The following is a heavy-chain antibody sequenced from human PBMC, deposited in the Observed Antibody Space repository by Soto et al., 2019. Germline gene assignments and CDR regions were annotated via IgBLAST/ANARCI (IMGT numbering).Heavy chain of an antibody. CDR2: IDPSDSYT. CDR1: GYSFTSYW. D-gene: IGHD2-15*01. Sequence: GESLKISCKGSGYSFTSYWISWVRQMPGKGLEWMGRIDPSDSYTNYSPSFQGHVTISADKSIRTAYLQWRSLKASDTAMYYCQRPPESVLTYYYGMDVWGQGTPLTVSS. V-gene: IGHV5-10-1*01. J-gene: IGHJ6*02. CDR3: QRPPESVLTYYYGMDV.